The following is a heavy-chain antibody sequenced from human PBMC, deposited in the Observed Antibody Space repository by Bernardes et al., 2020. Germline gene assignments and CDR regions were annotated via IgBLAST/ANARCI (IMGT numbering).Heavy chain of an antibody. CDR2: IYSGGST. D-gene: IGHD2-15*01. CDR1: GFTVSSNY. Sequence: GGSLRLSCAASGFTVSSNYMSWVRQAPGKGLEWVSVIYSGGSTYYADSVKGRFTISRDNSKNTLYLQMNSLRAEDTAVYYCARGYCSGGSCYSEYFDYWGQGTLVTVSS. J-gene: IGHJ4*02. V-gene: IGHV3-53*01. CDR3: ARGYCSGGSCYSEYFDY.